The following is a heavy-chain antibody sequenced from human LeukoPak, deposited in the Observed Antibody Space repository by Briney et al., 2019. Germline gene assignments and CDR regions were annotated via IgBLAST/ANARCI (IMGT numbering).Heavy chain of an antibody. CDR2: MSGSGGTI. CDR3: ASDPPYSSGWYGLDY. CDR1: GFTFSSYE. D-gene: IGHD6-19*01. Sequence: PGGSLRLSCAASGFTFSSYEMNWVRQAPGKGLEWVSYMSGSGGTIHYADSVKGRFTISRDNAKNSLYLQMNSLRAEDTAVYYCASDPPYSSGWYGLDYWGQGTLVTVSS. V-gene: IGHV3-48*03. J-gene: IGHJ4*02.